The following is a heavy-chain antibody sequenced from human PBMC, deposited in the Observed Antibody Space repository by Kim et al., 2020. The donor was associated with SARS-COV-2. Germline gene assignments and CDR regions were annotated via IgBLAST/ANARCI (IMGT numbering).Heavy chain of an antibody. D-gene: IGHD3-22*01. CDR2: ISVSGGST. Sequence: GGSLRLSCAASGFTFSSYAMSWVRQVPGKGLEWVSSISVSGGSTYYADSMKGRFTISRDNSKNTLYLQMNSLRVDDTALYYCAKVLNYYDSSAYDYWGQGTLVTVSS. CDR3: AKVLNYYDSSAYDY. J-gene: IGHJ4*02. CDR1: GFTFSSYA. V-gene: IGHV3-23*01.